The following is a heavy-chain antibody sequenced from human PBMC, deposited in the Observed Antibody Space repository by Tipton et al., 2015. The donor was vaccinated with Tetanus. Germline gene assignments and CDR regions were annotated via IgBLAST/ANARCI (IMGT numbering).Heavy chain of an antibody. D-gene: IGHD1-26*01. V-gene: IGHV4-31*03. CDR1: GGSISSGGYY. CDR2: IYNSGGS. J-gene: IGHJ4*02. CDR3: ARDQARGARGWNYFDY. Sequence: TLSLTCTVSGGSISSGGYYWSWIRQHPGEGLEWIGDIYNSGGSYYNPSLKSRVTISVDTSKNQFSLKLNSVTAADTAVYYCARDQARGARGWNYFDYWGQGSLVTVSS.